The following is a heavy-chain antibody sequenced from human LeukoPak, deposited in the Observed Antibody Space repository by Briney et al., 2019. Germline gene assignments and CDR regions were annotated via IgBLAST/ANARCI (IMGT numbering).Heavy chain of an antibody. CDR2: INAGNGNT. CDR3: ARESTDWVTMIVVGNWFDP. J-gene: IGHJ5*02. CDR1: GYTFTSYY. D-gene: IGHD3-22*01. Sequence: ASVKVSCKASGYTFTSYYMHWVRQAPGQRLEWMGWINAGNGNTKYSQKFQGRVTITRDTSASTAYMELSSLRSEDTAVYYCARESTDWVTMIVVGNWFDPWGQGTLVTVSS. V-gene: IGHV1-3*01.